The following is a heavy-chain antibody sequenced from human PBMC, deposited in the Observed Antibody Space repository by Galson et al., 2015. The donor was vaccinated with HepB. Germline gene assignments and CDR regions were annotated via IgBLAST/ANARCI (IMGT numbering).Heavy chain of an antibody. J-gene: IGHJ5*02. CDR3: AKGYGLFDL. CDR1: GFTFGSTA. Sequence: SLRLSCAASGFTFGSTAMTWVRQAPGKGLEWVSGISANGGSRCYAESVKGRFTISRDNSKNTLSFQMNSLRAEDPAVYYCAKGYGLFDLWGQGTLVTVSS. D-gene: IGHD4-17*01. V-gene: IGHV3-23*01. CDR2: ISANGGSR.